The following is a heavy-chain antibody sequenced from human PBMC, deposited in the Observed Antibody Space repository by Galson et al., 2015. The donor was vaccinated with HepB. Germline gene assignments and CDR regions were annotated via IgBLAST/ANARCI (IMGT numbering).Heavy chain of an antibody. V-gene: IGHV3-15*07. J-gene: IGHJ6*02. Sequence: QAPGKGLEWVGRIKSKTDGGTTDYAAPVKGRFAISRDDSKITLFLQMNSLKTEDTAVYYCTTGFSSSWPYYFYYGMDVWGQGTTVTVSS. CDR3: TTGFSSSWPYYFYYGMDV. D-gene: IGHD6-13*01. CDR2: IKSKTDGGTT.